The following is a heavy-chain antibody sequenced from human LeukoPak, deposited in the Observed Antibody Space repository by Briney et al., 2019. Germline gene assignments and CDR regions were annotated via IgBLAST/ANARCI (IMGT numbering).Heavy chain of an antibody. CDR3: ARRSRLYKHETTGYHDS. CDR2: IFYSGNT. Sequence: PSETLSVTCNVSGDYITTTNYYWAWIRQPPGKGLEWIASIFYSGNTYYNPSLKSRVIISMDTSRKQISLKLSSVTATDTALYYCARRSRLYKHETTGYHDSWGQGTLVTVSS. D-gene: IGHD3-9*01. J-gene: IGHJ4*02. CDR1: GDYITTTNYY. V-gene: IGHV4-39*01.